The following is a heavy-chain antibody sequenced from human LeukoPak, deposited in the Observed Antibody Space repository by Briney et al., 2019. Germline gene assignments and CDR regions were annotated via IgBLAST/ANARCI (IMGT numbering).Heavy chain of an antibody. D-gene: IGHD6-13*01. CDR3: ARAGGIAAAAKPLKTNWFDP. Sequence: GGSLRLSCAASGFTFSSYWMSWVRQAPGKGLEWVANIKQDGSEKYYVDSVKGRFTISRDNAKNSLYLQMNSLRAEDTAVYYCARAGGIAAAAKPLKTNWFDPWGQGTLVTVSS. V-gene: IGHV3-7*01. CDR1: GFTFSSYW. CDR2: IKQDGSEK. J-gene: IGHJ5*02.